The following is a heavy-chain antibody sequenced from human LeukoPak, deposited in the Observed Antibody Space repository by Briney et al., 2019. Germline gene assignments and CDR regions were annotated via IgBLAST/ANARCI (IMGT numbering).Heavy chain of an antibody. D-gene: IGHD3-22*01. V-gene: IGHV1-2*02. CDR1: GYTFTDYY. CDR3: ARALGNYYDSPVYQDY. J-gene: IGHJ4*02. Sequence: GASMKVSCNTSGYTFTDYYIHWVRQAPGQGLELMGWINPKSGVTNYAQKVHVRVTLTSDTSVSTAYMDLSMLASGDKAVYYCARALGNYYDSPVYQDYWGQGTLVTVSS. CDR2: INPKSGVT.